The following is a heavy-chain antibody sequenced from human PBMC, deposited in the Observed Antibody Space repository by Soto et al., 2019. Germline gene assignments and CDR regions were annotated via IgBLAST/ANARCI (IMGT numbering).Heavy chain of an antibody. J-gene: IGHJ4*02. CDR3: ARWGTTGGFDL. V-gene: IGHV3-30*19. CDR2: TSYDGNNK. Sequence: QVQLVESGGGVVQPGTSLRLSCAASGFRFKSFVMHWVRQAPGKGLEWVAFTSYDGNNKDYGDSVKGRFTVARDNSQNTLPLQRDFLRPEDTALYYCARWGTTGGFDLWGQGTLVSVSS. D-gene: IGHD3-16*01. CDR1: GFRFKSFV.